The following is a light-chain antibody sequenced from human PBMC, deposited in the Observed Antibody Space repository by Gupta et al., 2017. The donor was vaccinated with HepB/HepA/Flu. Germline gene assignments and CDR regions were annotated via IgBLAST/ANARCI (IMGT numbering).Light chain of an antibody. Sequence: DIVMTQYPDSLAVSLGERATINCKSSQSILYRSNNLNYLAWYQLKPRQPPKLLIYWASTRESGVPDRFSGSGSGTDFTLTISSLQAEDVAVYYCQQDDSTPWTFGQGTKLEIK. CDR3: QQDDSTPWT. CDR2: WAS. J-gene: IGKJ1*01. V-gene: IGKV4-1*01. CDR1: QSILYRSNNLNY.